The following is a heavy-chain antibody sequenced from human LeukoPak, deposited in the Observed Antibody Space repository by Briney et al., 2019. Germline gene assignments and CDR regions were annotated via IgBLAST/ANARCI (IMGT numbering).Heavy chain of an antibody. V-gene: IGHV3-7*01. D-gene: IGHD2-15*01. Sequence: GGSLRLSCAASGFTFSSYWMSWVRQAPGKGLEWVANIKQGGSEKYYVDSVKGRFTISRDNAKNSLYLQMNSLRAEDTAVYYCARDFYCSGGSCLLSDAFDIWGQGTMVTVSS. CDR1: GFTFSSYW. CDR3: ARDFYCSGGSCLLSDAFDI. CDR2: IKQGGSEK. J-gene: IGHJ3*02.